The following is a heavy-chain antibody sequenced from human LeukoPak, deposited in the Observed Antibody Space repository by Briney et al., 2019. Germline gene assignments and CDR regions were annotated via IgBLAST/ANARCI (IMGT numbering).Heavy chain of an antibody. V-gene: IGHV3-23*01. CDR1: GFTFSSYG. D-gene: IGHD5-18*01. Sequence: PGRSLRLSCAASGFTFSSYGMHWVRQAPGKGLEWVSTITGSGGRSYYADSVKGRFTISRDSSKNTLFLQMNSLRAEDTAVYFCAKDRGYSYGYPYFDYWGQGTLVTVSS. CDR3: AKDRGYSYGYPYFDY. CDR2: ITGSGGRS. J-gene: IGHJ4*02.